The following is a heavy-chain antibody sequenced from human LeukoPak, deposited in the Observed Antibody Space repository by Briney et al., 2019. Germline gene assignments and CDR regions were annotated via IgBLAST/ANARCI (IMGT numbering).Heavy chain of an antibody. J-gene: IGHJ4*02. CDR3: AREEHGTESYSSGWYHLFDY. CDR1: GFTFSSYA. Sequence: GGSLRLSCAASGFTFSSYAMSWVRQAPGKGLEWVSAISGSGGSTYYADSVKGRFTISRDNSKNTLYLQMNSLRAEDTAVYYCAREEHGTESYSSGWYHLFDYWRQGTLVSVPS. D-gene: IGHD6-19*01. V-gene: IGHV3-23*01. CDR2: ISGSGGST.